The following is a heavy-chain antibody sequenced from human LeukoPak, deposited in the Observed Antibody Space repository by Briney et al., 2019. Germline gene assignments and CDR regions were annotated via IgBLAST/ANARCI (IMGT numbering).Heavy chain of an antibody. V-gene: IGHV3-23*01. CDR2: ITDGADT. CDR1: GFPFGSYA. Sequence: PGGYLRLSCSASGFPFGSYAMTWVRQAPGKGLESVSVITDGADTYYADSEKGRFTISRDNSQNTVHLQMDNLRADDTAVYYCAKVDYWSPENYLDSWGQGTLVTVSS. J-gene: IGHJ4*02. D-gene: IGHD1-1*01. CDR3: AKVDYWSPENYLDS.